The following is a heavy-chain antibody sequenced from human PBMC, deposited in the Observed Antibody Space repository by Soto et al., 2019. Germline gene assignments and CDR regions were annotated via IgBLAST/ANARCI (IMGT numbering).Heavy chain of an antibody. Sequence: GGSLRLSCAASGFTFSSYWMSWVRQAPGKGLEWVANIKQDGSEKYYVDSVKGRFTISRDNAKNSLYLQMNSLRAEDTAVYYCARERYDFWSGYYMWYYYYYMDVWGKGTTVTVSS. V-gene: IGHV3-7*01. CDR3: ARERYDFWSGYYMWYYYYYMDV. CDR2: IKQDGSEK. J-gene: IGHJ6*03. D-gene: IGHD3-3*01. CDR1: GFTFSSYW.